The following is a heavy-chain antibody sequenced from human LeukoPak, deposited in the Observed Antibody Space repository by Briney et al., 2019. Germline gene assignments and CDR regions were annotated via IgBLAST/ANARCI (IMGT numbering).Heavy chain of an antibody. CDR3: ARSPGSIYGDYGGWFFDQ. D-gene: IGHD4-17*01. V-gene: IGHV3-20*04. CDR2: INRNGGST. CDR1: GFTFSSYS. J-gene: IGHJ4*02. Sequence: PGGSLRLSCAASGFTFSSYSMNWVRQAPGKGLEWVSSINRNGGSTGYADSVKGRFTISRDNAKNSVFLQMNSLRAEDTAFYYCARSPGSIYGDYGGWFFDQWGQGTLVTVSS.